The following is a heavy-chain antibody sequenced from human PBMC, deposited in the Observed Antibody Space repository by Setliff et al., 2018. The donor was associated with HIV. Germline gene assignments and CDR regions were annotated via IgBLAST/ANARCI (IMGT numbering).Heavy chain of an antibody. J-gene: IGHJ4*02. D-gene: IGHD2-2*01. CDR1: GYTFTSYC. CDR3: ARPQGANQLLWSFDY. V-gene: IGHV1-69*13. CDR2: VNPIFGTA. Sequence: GASVKVSCKASGYTFTSYCIHWVRQAPGQGLEWLGLVNPIFGTANYAQKCQGRVTITADESTNTAYMELSSLRSEDTAVYYCARPQGANQLLWSFDYWGQGTLVTVSS.